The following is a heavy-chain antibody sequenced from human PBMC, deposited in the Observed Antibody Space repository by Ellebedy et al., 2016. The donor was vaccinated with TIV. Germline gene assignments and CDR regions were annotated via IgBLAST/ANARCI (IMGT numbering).Heavy chain of an antibody. V-gene: IGHV5-10-1*01. CDR3: ARRLGYCSSTDCLSYGMDI. J-gene: IGHJ6*02. D-gene: IGHD2-2*01. CDR2: FDPSDSFT. CDR1: GYNFNSYW. Sequence: GESLKISCKGSGYNFNSYWINWVRQMPGKGLAWMGRFDPSDSFTKYSPSVQGHVTISADKSISTAYLQWSSLEASDTAIYYCARRLGYCSSTDCLSYGMDIWGQGTPVTVSS.